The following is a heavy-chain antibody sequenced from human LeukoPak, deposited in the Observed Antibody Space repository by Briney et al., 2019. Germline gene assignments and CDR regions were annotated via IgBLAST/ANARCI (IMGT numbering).Heavy chain of an antibody. V-gene: IGHV3-30*02. Sequence: AGGSLRLSCAASGFTFSNHGMHWVRQAPGKGLDWVAFIHYDGSNKYYADSVKGRFTISRDDSKNTLYLQMNSLRAEDTAVYYCAKAASKRTDYGDYAFYYYMDVWGKGTTVTISS. CDR3: AKAASKRTDYGDYAFYYYMDV. J-gene: IGHJ6*03. CDR2: IHYDGSNK. D-gene: IGHD4-17*01. CDR1: GFTFSNHG.